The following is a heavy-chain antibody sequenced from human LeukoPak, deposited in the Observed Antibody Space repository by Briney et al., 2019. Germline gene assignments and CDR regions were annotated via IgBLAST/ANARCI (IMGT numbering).Heavy chain of an antibody. D-gene: IGHD6-13*01. V-gene: IGHV6-1*01. Sequence: SQTLSLTCAISGDSVSSNSAAWNWIRQSPSRGLEWLGRTYYRSKWYNDYAVSVKSRMTINPDTSKNQFSLQLNSVTPEDTAVYYCARDGSIAAAGTKVDYYYYGMDVWGQGTTVTVSS. J-gene: IGHJ6*02. CDR2: TYYRSKWYN. CDR1: GDSVSSNSAA. CDR3: ARDGSIAAAGTKVDYYYYGMDV.